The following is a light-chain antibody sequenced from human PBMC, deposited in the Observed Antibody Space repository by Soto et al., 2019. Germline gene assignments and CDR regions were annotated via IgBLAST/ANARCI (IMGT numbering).Light chain of an antibody. CDR2: EVS. CDR1: SSDVGAYKY. CDR3: SSYSSSSTLFV. V-gene: IGLV2-14*01. J-gene: IGLJ1*01. Sequence: QSVLTQPASVSGSPGQSITISCTGTSSDVGAYKYVSWYQQHPGKAPKVMIYEVSNRPSGVSNRFSGSKSGNTASLTISGLQDEDEADYFCSSYSSSSTLFVFGTGTNVTVL.